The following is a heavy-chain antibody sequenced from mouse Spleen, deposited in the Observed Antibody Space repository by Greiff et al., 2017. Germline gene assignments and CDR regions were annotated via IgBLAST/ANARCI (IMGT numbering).Heavy chain of an antibody. V-gene: IGHV5-6*01. D-gene: IGHD1-1*01. CDR2: ISSGGSYT. CDR3: ARPITTVVDY. J-gene: IGHJ4*01. CDR1: GFTFSSYG. Sequence: DVQLVESGGDLVKPGGSLKLSCAASGFTFSSYGMSWVRQTPDKRLEWVATISSGGSYTYYPDSVKGRFTISRDNAKNTLYLQMSSLKSEDTAMYYCARPITTVVDYWGQGTSVTVSS.